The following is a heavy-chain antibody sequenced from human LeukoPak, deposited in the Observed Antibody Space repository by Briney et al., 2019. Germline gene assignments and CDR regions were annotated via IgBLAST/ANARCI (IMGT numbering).Heavy chain of an antibody. Sequence: GGSLRLSCAASGFTFSSYSRKWVRQAPGKGLEWVSSISRSCSYIYYADSVKGRFTISRDNAKNSLYLQVNSLRAEDTAVYYCARDRRLGSYLDAFDIWGQGTMVTVSS. J-gene: IGHJ3*02. CDR1: GFTFSSYS. CDR2: ISRSCSYI. D-gene: IGHD1-26*01. CDR3: ARDRRLGSYLDAFDI. V-gene: IGHV3-21*01.